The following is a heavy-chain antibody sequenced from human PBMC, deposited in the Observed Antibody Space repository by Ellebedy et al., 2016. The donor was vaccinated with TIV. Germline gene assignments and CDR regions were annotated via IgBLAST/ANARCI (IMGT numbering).Heavy chain of an antibody. D-gene: IGHD2-2*01. CDR1: GFTFSSYW. V-gene: IGHV3-74*01. Sequence: GESLKISXAASGFTFSSYWMHWVRQAPGKGLVWVSRINSDGSSTSYADSVKGRFTISRDNAKNTLYLQMNSLRAEDTAVHYCARDWGIVVATEGVDYWGQGTLVTVSS. J-gene: IGHJ4*02. CDR2: INSDGSST. CDR3: ARDWGIVVATEGVDY.